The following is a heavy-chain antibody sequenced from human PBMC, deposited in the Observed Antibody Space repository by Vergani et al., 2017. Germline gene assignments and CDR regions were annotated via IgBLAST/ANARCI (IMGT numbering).Heavy chain of an antibody. CDR3: ARVRTTYYYYYYMDV. CDR1: GGSVSSGSYY. V-gene: IGHV4-61*10. D-gene: IGHD4-17*01. Sequence: QVQLQESGPGLVKPSETLSLTCTVSGGSVSSGSYYWSWIRQPAGKGLEWIGYIYYSGSTNYNPSLKSRVTISVDTSKNQFSMKLSSVTAADTAVYYCARVRTTYYYYYYMDVRGKGTTVTVSS. CDR2: IYYSGST. J-gene: IGHJ6*03.